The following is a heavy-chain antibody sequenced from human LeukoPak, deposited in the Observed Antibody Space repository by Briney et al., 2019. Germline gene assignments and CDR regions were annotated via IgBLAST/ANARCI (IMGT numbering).Heavy chain of an antibody. Sequence: GASLRLSCAASGSPICSSAMSWVSQPRGKGMEWVSTISGSGGSTYYADSVKGRFTISRDTSKNTLYLQMNGLRAEDTAIYYCATLSGYFHHWGQGTLVTVSS. D-gene: IGHD1-26*01. CDR3: ATLSGYFHH. CDR2: ISGSGGST. J-gene: IGHJ4*02. V-gene: IGHV3-23*01. CDR1: GSPICSSA.